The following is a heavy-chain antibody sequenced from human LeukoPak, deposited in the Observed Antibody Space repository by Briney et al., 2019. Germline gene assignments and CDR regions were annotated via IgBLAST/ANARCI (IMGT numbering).Heavy chain of an antibody. D-gene: IGHD3-16*02. J-gene: IGHJ4*02. CDR3: ARAGYIISSYRFDY. Sequence: SSETLSLTCSVSGGSISSYWWSWIRQPAGKGLEFIGRIYTTGRTNYNPSLKSRVSMSVDTSKNKFSLELRSVTAADTAVYFCARAGYIISSYRFDYWGQGALVTVSS. CDR1: GGSISSYW. V-gene: IGHV4-4*07. CDR2: IYTTGRT.